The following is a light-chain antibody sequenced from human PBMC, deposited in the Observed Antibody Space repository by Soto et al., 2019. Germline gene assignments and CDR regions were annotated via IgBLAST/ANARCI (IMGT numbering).Light chain of an antibody. CDR1: SSNIGAGYD. CDR2: GNS. CDR3: QSYDSSLSGPDVV. V-gene: IGLV1-40*01. J-gene: IGLJ2*01. Sequence: QSVLTQPPSVSGAPGQRVTISCTGSSSNIGAGYDVHWYQQLPGTAPKLLIYGNSNRPSGVPDRFSGSKSGTSASLAITGLQAEDEADYYCQSYDSSLSGPDVVFGGGTKLTV.